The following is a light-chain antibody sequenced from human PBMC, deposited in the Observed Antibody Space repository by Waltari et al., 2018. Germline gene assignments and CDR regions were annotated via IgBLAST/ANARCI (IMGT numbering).Light chain of an antibody. CDR1: QSVTTN. CDR2: GAS. CDR3: QQYSRSPRLIT. V-gene: IGKV3-15*01. Sequence: EIVMTQSPATLSVSPGERAILSCRASQSVTTNLAWYQQKPGQAPRLLIYGASTRATDIPARFSGSGSGTEFTLTISRLEPEDFAVYYCQQYSRSPRLITFGPGTKVDIK. J-gene: IGKJ3*01.